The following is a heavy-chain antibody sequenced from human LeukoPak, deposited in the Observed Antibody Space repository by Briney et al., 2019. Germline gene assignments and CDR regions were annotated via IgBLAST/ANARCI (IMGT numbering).Heavy chain of an antibody. D-gene: IGHD3-22*01. CDR2: IKQDGSEM. V-gene: IGHV3-7*01. J-gene: IGHJ4*02. CDR1: GFTFSSYW. Sequence: GGSLRLSCAASGFTFSSYWMNWVRQAPEKGLEWVANIKQDGSEMYYVDSVKGRFTISRDNSKNTLYLQMNSLRAEDTAVYYCAKGQDSSGYLDYWGQGTLVTVSS. CDR3: AKGQDSSGYLDY.